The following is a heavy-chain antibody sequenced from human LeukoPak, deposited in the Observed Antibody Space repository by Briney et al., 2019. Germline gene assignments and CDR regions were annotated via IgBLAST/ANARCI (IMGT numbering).Heavy chain of an antibody. CDR2: INPNSGGT. D-gene: IGHD6-19*01. CDR3: ARIIAVAAKEVDY. J-gene: IGHJ4*02. Sequence: GASVKVSCKASGYTFTGYYMHWVRQAPGQGLKWMGRINPNSGGTNYAQKFQGRVTMTRDTSISTAYMELSRLRSDDTAVYYCARIIAVAAKEVDYWGQGTLVTVSS. V-gene: IGHV1-2*06. CDR1: GYTFTGYY.